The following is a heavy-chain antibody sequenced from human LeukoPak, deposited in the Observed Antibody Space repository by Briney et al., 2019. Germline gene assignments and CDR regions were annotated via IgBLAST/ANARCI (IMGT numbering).Heavy chain of an antibody. Sequence: GGSLRLSGAASGFTFSSYGMHWVRQAPGKGLEWVAVIWYDGSNKYYADSVKGRFTISRDNSKNTLYLQMNSLRAEDTAVYYCARDPYADYVWGSFDYWGQGTLVTVSS. D-gene: IGHD3-16*01. CDR2: IWYDGSNK. CDR1: GFTFSSYG. J-gene: IGHJ4*02. CDR3: ARDPYADYVWGSFDY. V-gene: IGHV3-33*01.